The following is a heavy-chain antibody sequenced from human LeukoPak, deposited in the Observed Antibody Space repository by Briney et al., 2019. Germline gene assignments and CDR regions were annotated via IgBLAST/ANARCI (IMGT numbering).Heavy chain of an antibody. CDR2: INSDGSST. V-gene: IGHV3-74*01. J-gene: IGHJ4*02. D-gene: IGHD4-23*01. CDR3: ARDQGTTVVTADFDY. Sequence: PGGSLRLSCAASGFTFSSYWMHWVRQAPGKGLVWVSRINSDGSSTSYADSVKGRFTISRDNAKNTLYLQMNSLRAEDTAVYYCARDQGTTVVTADFDYWGQGTLVTVSS. CDR1: GFTFSSYW.